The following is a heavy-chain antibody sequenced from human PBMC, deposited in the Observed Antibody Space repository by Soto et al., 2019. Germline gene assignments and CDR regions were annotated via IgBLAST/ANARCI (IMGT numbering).Heavy chain of an antibody. D-gene: IGHD3-3*01. J-gene: IGHJ6*02. CDR2: IKTKTDGGTT. Sequence: GGSLRRSCAPSGFTFSGAWRNWVRQAPGKGREWVGRIKTKTDGGTTDYAAPGKSRFIISREDSKNTLYLQMKSLKTEDSAVYSCTPDPSYYDFWSGDIYYGLEVWGQGTTVTV. CDR1: GFTFSGAW. V-gene: IGHV3-15*07. CDR3: TPDPSYYDFWSGDIYYGLEV.